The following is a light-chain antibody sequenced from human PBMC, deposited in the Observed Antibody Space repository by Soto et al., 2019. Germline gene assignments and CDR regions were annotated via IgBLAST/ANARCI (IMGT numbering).Light chain of an antibody. Sequence: EIVMTQSPATLSVSPGERATLSCRASQSVSSNLAWYQQKPGQAPRLLIYGASTRATGIPARFSGSGSGTEFTLTISSLQSEDCAVYYCQQYNNWVPITFGQGTRLEIK. CDR1: QSVSSN. V-gene: IGKV3-15*01. CDR3: QQYNNWVPIT. J-gene: IGKJ5*01. CDR2: GAS.